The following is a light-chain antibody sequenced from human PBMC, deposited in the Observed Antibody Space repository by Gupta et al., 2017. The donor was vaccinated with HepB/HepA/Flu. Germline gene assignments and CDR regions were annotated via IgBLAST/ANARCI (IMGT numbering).Light chain of an antibody. V-gene: IGKV3-11*01. CDR2: DAF. CDR1: QSIFNY. Sequence: EIALTQSPATLSLSPGERATLSCRASQSIFNYLAWYQQKPGQAPRLLIYDAFNRATGVPARFSGSGSGTDFTLTSSSLEPEDTAVYYCQQRNNWVTFGGGTKVEI. CDR3: QQRNNWVT. J-gene: IGKJ4*01.